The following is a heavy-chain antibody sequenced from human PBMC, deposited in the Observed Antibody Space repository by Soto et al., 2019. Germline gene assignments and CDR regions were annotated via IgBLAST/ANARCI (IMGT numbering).Heavy chain of an antibody. J-gene: IGHJ6*02. Sequence: ASVKVSCKASGYSFTDYHIHWVRQAPGQGLEWLGRINPKRGGTSTAQKFQGWVTMTTDTSISTASMELTRLTSDDTAIYYCARGDSTDCSNGVCSFFYNHDMDVWGQGTTVTVSS. CDR1: GYSFTDYH. D-gene: IGHD2-8*01. CDR3: ARGDSTDCSNGVCSFFYNHDMDV. V-gene: IGHV1-2*04. CDR2: INPKRGGT.